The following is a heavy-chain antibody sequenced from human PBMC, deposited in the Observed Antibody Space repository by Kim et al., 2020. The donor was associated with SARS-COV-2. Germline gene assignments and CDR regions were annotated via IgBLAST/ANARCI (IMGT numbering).Heavy chain of an antibody. Sequence: ASVKVSFKASGYTFTSYAMNWVRQAHGQGLEWMGWINTNTGNPTYAQGFTGRFVFSLDTSVSTAYLQISSLKAEDTAVYYCARSETNTIFGVVITQLKNWFDPWGQGTLVTVSS. CDR1: GYTFTSYA. CDR3: ARSETNTIFGVVITQLKNWFDP. D-gene: IGHD3-3*01. CDR2: INTNTGNP. J-gene: IGHJ5*02. V-gene: IGHV7-4-1*02.